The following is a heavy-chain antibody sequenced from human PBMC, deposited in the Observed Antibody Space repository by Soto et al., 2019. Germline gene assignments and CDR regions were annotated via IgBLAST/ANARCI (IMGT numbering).Heavy chain of an antibody. J-gene: IGHJ5*02. CDR2: IYHSGST. CDR1: GYSISSGYY. V-gene: IGHV4-38-2*02. CDR3: ARDRSYYDSSGKNWFDP. D-gene: IGHD3-22*01. Sequence: PSETLSLTCAVSGYSISSGYYWGWIRQPPGKGLEWIGSIYHSGSTYYNPSLKSRVNISVDTSKNQFSLKLSSVTAADTAVYYCARDRSYYDSSGKNWFDPWGQGTLVTVSS.